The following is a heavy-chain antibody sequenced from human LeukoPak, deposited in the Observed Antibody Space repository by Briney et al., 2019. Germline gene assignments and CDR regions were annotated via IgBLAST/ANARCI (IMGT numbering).Heavy chain of an antibody. CDR2: NGARDGDS. CDR3: AKKGSHSLDY. J-gene: IGHJ4*02. CDR1: GFTFSSND. V-gene: IGHV3-23*01. Sequence: PGGSLRLSCAASGFTFSSNDMSWVRQAPGKGLEWVSANGARDGDSYYADSVKGRFTTSRDNSNNTLYLQMNNLRADDTAVYFCAKKGSHSLDYWGQGALVTVSS.